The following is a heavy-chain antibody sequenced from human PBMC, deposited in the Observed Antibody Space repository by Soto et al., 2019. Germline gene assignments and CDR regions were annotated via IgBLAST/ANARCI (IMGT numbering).Heavy chain of an antibody. Sequence: VRLSCAASGFTFSSYWMHWVRQAPGKGLVWVSRINSDGSSTSYADSVKGRFTISRDNAKNTLYLQMNSLRAEDTAVYYCARDSYSNYYYYFGMDVWGQGTTVTVSS. CDR1: GFTFSSYW. CDR2: INSDGSST. J-gene: IGHJ6*02. D-gene: IGHD4-4*01. CDR3: ARDSYSNYYYYFGMDV. V-gene: IGHV3-74*01.